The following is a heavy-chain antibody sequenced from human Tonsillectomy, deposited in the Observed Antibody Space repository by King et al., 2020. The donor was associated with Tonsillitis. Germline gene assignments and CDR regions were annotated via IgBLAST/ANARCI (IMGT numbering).Heavy chain of an antibody. CDR1: GGSFSGYY. CDR3: ARGFRGALGPFILVRGVIINPNYIDL. Sequence: VQLQQWGPGLLKPSETLSLNCAVSGGSFSGYYWSWIRQPPGKGLEWIGEINHSGSTDYKPSLKSRVTMSGDTSTNQVSLKVTSVTAADTAVYFCARGFRGALGPFILVRGVIINPNYIDLWGQGTLVTVSS. V-gene: IGHV4-34*01. CDR2: INHSGST. D-gene: IGHD3-10*01. J-gene: IGHJ4*02.